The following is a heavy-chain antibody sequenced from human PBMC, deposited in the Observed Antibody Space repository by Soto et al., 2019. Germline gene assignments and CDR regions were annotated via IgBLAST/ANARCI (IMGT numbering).Heavy chain of an antibody. CDR3: AKDAPYYYDSSGYYGPFDY. V-gene: IGHV3-33*06. CDR1: GFTFSSYG. Sequence: QVQLVESGGGVVQPGRSLRLSCAASGFTFSSYGMHWVRQAPGKGLEWVAVIWYDGSNKYYADSVKGRFTISRDNSKNTLYLQMNSLRAEDTAMYYCAKDAPYYYDSSGYYGPFDYWGQGTLVTVSS. D-gene: IGHD3-22*01. CDR2: IWYDGSNK. J-gene: IGHJ4*02.